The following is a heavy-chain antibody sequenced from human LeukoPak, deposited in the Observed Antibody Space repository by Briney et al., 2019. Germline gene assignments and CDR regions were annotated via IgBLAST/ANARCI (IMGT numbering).Heavy chain of an antibody. J-gene: IGHJ4*02. CDR1: GFSLSSYS. V-gene: IGHV3-48*02. Sequence: GGSLRLSCAASGFSLSSYSMNWVRQAPGKGLEWASYISSSSSTIYYADSVKGRFTISRDNAKNSLYLQMTSLRDEDTAVYYCARGLPATLWGQGTLVTVSS. CDR3: ARGLPATL. D-gene: IGHD2-2*01. CDR2: ISSSSSTI.